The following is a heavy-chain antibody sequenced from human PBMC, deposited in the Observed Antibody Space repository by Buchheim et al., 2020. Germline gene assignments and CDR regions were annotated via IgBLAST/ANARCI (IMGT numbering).Heavy chain of an antibody. Sequence: EVQLVESGGGLVQPGGSLRLSCAASGFTFSSYWMGWVRQAPGKGLEWVANIKQDGSEKYYVDSVKGRFTISRDNAKNSLYLQMNSLRAEDTAVYYCARETIFGVVTMGYFDYWGQGTL. CDR1: GFTFSSYW. V-gene: IGHV3-7*01. CDR3: ARETIFGVVTMGYFDY. D-gene: IGHD3-3*01. J-gene: IGHJ4*02. CDR2: IKQDGSEK.